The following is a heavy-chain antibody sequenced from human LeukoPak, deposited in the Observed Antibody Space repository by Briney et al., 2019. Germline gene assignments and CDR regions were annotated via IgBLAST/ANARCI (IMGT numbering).Heavy chain of an antibody. V-gene: IGHV1-18*01. CDR3: ARDRAGVVPAAMSEDYYYYGMDV. Sequence: ASVKVSCKASGYTFTSYGISWVRQAPGQGLEWMGWISAYSGNTNYAQKLQGRVTMTTGTSTSTAYMELRSLRSDDTAVYYCARDRAGVVPAAMSEDYYYYGMDVWGQGTTVTVSS. D-gene: IGHD2-2*01. CDR1: GYTFTSYG. CDR2: ISAYSGNT. J-gene: IGHJ6*02.